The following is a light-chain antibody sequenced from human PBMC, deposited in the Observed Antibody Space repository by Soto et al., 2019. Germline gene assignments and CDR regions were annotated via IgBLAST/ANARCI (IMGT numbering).Light chain of an antibody. J-gene: IGKJ5*01. CDR3: QQSYSTPIT. Sequence: DIQMTQSHSSLSASVGDIVTITCRASQSISSYLNWYQQKPGKAPKLLIYAASSLQSGVPSRFSGSGSGTDFTLTISSLQPEDFATYYCQQSYSTPITFGQGTRLEI. CDR1: QSISSY. V-gene: IGKV1-39*01. CDR2: AAS.